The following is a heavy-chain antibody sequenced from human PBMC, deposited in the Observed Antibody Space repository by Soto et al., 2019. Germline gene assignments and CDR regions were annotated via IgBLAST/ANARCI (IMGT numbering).Heavy chain of an antibody. V-gene: IGHV4-39*01. Sequence: SEALSLTCTVSGGSISRSSYYWGWIRQPPGKGLEWIGSIYYSGSTYYNPSLKSRVTISVDTSKNQFSLKLSSVTAADTAVYYCARHVPDNWFDPWGQGTLVT. CDR2: IYYSGST. CDR1: GGSISRSSYY. CDR3: ARHVPDNWFDP. J-gene: IGHJ5*02.